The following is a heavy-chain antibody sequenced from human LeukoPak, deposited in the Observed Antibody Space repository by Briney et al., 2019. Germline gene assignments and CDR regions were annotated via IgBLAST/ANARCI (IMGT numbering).Heavy chain of an antibody. D-gene: IGHD1-26*01. J-gene: IGHJ3*01. CDR3: ARDLWELQSAFDL. Sequence: PSKTLSLTCTVSGGSVSTGTYYWSWIRQPPGKGLEWIAYIYYSGSTNYNPSLMSRVTISVDTSKNQFSLKLRSVTAADTAVYYCARDLWELQSAFDLWGQGTMVTVSS. CDR1: GGSVSTGTYY. CDR2: IYYSGST. V-gene: IGHV4-61*01.